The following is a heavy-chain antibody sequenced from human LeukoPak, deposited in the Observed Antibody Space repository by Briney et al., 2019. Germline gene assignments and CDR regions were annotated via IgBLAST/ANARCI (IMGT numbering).Heavy chain of an antibody. Sequence: ASVKVSCKASGYTFTSYYMHWGRHAPGQGLEWMGIINPSGHSTTYAQRFQGRVTMTTDTSTSTVYMELSSLRSEDTAVYYCAREHSGSFSNWGQGTLVTVSS. CDR2: INPSGHST. D-gene: IGHD1-26*01. J-gene: IGHJ4*02. V-gene: IGHV1-46*01. CDR3: AREHSGSFSN. CDR1: GYTFTSYY.